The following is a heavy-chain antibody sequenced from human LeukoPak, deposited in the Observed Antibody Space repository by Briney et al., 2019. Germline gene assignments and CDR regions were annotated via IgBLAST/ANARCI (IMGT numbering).Heavy chain of an antibody. Sequence: KSGESMKISCKGSGCSFTSYWIGWVRQMPGKGLEWMGIIYPGDSDTRYSPSFQGQVTISADKSISTAYLQWSSLKASDTAMYYCARQRGSGSFYYYGMDVWGQGTTVTVSS. D-gene: IGHD3-10*01. CDR3: ARQRGSGSFYYYGMDV. CDR2: IYPGDSDT. CDR1: GCSFTSYW. J-gene: IGHJ6*02. V-gene: IGHV5-51*01.